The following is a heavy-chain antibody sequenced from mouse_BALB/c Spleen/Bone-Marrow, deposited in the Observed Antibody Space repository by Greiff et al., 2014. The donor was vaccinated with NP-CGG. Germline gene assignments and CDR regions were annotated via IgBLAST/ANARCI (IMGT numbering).Heavy chain of an antibody. Sequence: VQLKESGGGLVQPGGSLKLSCAASGFTFSSYTMSWVRQTPEKRPEWVAYISNGGGSTYYPDTVKGRFTISRDNAKNTLYLQMSSLKSEDTAMYYCARHGGSRGYYFDYWGQGTTLTVSS. V-gene: IGHV5-12-2*01. J-gene: IGHJ2*01. CDR2: ISNGGGST. CDR3: ARHGGSRGYYFDY. D-gene: IGHD1-1*01. CDR1: GFTFSSYT.